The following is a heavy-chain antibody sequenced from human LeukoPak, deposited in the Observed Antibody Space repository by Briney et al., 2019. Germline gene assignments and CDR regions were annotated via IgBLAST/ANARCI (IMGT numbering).Heavy chain of an antibody. J-gene: IGHJ4*02. V-gene: IGHV4-30-2*01. Sequence: SETLSLTCTVSTGSITSGGYSWNWIRQAPGKGLEWIGYIHHNGNTYSNPSLKSRVTMSLDTSKNQFSLRLSSVTAADTAIYYCARDDGDYAYYFDSWGQGALVTVSS. CDR2: IHHNGNT. D-gene: IGHD4-17*01. CDR1: TGSITSGGYS. CDR3: ARDDGDYAYYFDS.